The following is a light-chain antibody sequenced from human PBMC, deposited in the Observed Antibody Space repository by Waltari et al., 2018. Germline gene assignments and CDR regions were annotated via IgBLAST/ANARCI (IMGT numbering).Light chain of an antibody. CDR2: KGI. CDR3: SLYMGSGIWV. CDR1: SGSVSHTSS. Sequence: QTVVTQEPSLSVSPGGTVTLTCALTSGSVSHTSSPTWYQQTPGQPPRTLVYKGISRSSGVPDRFSGSILGNKAALTITGAQADDESNYYCSLYMGSGIWVFGGGTKLTVL. J-gene: IGLJ3*02. V-gene: IGLV8-61*01.